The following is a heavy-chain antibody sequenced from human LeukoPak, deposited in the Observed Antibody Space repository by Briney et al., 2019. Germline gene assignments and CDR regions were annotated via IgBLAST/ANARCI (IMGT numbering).Heavy chain of an antibody. D-gene: IGHD2-2*01. CDR2: ISAYYGNT. Sequence: ASVKVSCKASGYTFTSYGISWVRQAPGQGLEWMGWISAYYGNTNYAQKLQGRVTMTTDTSTSTAYMELRSLRSDDTAVYYCARVPKYCSSTSSCWFDPWGQGTLVTVSS. J-gene: IGHJ5*02. V-gene: IGHV1-18*01. CDR3: ARVPKYCSSTSSCWFDP. CDR1: GYTFTSYG.